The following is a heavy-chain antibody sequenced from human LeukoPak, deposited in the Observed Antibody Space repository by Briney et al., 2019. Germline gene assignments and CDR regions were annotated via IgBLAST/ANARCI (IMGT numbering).Heavy chain of an antibody. CDR3: ARRDSSGWYYFDY. Sequence: SETLSLTCTVSGGSISSYYWSWIRQPPGKGLEWIGYIYYSGSTNYNPSLKSRVTISVDTSKNQFSLKLSSVTAADTAVYYCARRDSSGWYYFDYWGQGTLVTVSS. D-gene: IGHD6-19*01. V-gene: IGHV4-59*01. CDR1: GGSISSYY. J-gene: IGHJ4*02. CDR2: IYYSGST.